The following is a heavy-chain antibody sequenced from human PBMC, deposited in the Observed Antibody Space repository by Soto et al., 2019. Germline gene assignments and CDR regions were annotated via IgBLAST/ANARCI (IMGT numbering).Heavy chain of an antibody. J-gene: IGHJ6*02. D-gene: IGHD2-21*02. Sequence: PSETLSLTCTVSGGSISSSSYYWGWIRQPPGKGLEWIGSIYYSGSTYYNPPLKSRVTISVDTSKNHFSLKLNSVTAADTAVYYCARDLWGYCGTDCYPLDVWGQGTTVT. CDR3: ARDLWGYCGTDCYPLDV. V-gene: IGHV4-39*07. CDR1: GGSISSSSYY. CDR2: IYYSGST.